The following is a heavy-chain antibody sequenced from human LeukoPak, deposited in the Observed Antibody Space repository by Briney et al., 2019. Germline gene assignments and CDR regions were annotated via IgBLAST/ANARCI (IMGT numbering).Heavy chain of an antibody. CDR3: ARGEYHWNDRAFDY. CDR1: GGSISSSSYY. J-gene: IGHJ4*02. V-gene: IGHV4-39*07. CDR2: IYYSGST. D-gene: IGHD1-20*01. Sequence: SETLSLTCTVSGGSISSSSYYWGWIRQPPGKGLEWIGSIYYSGSTYCNPSLKSRVTISVDTSKNQFSLKLSSVTAADTAVYYCARGEYHWNDRAFDYWGQGTLVTVSS.